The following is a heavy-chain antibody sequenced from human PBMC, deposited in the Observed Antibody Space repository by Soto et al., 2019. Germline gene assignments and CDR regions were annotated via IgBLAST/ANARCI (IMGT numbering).Heavy chain of an antibody. J-gene: IGHJ6*02. D-gene: IGHD2-2*02. CDR1: GFTFSSYA. Sequence: EVQLLESGGGLAQPGGSLRLSCAASGFTFSSYAMDWVRQAPGKGLEWVSAISGSGGSTYYADSVKGRFTISRDNSKNSLYLQMNSLRAEDTAVYYCAREINIYCSSTSCYRAIYYYYGMDVWGQGTTVTVSS. V-gene: IGHV3-23*01. CDR2: ISGSGGST. CDR3: AREINIYCSSTSCYRAIYYYYGMDV.